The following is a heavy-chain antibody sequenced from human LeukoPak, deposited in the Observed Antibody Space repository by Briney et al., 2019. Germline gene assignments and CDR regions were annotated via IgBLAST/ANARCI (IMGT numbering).Heavy chain of an antibody. CDR3: AKRSTAAGTDY. Sequence: PGGSLRLSCAASGFTFSSCAMSWVRQAPGKGLEWVSGISDGGGTTNYADAVKGRFTISRDKSKNTLYLQMNSLRAEDTAVYYCAKRSTAAGTDYWGQGSLVTVSS. J-gene: IGHJ4*02. CDR1: GFTFSSCA. D-gene: IGHD6-13*01. V-gene: IGHV3-23*01. CDR2: ISDGGGTT.